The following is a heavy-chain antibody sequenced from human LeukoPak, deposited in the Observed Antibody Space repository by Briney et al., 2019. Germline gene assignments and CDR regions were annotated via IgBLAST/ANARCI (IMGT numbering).Heavy chain of an antibody. CDR3: ARGERRFDI. D-gene: IGHD1-26*01. CDR2: ISPSAYST. Sequence: NPGGSLRLSCAASEFTFSDHYMTWIRQSPGKGLEWISYISPSAYSTYYADSVKGRFSISRDNAKNSLYLQMNSLRVEDTAIYYCARGERRFDIWGQGTLVTVSS. J-gene: IGHJ4*02. V-gene: IGHV3-11*01. CDR1: EFTFSDHY.